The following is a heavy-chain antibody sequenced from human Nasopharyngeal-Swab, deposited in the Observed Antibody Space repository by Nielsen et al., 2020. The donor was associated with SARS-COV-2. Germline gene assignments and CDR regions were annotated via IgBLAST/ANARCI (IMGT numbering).Heavy chain of an antibody. CDR3: ARSSYDILTGYYRFPFDY. Sequence: SGPTLVQPTQTLTLTCPFSGFSLSPSGMCVSWIRQPPGKALEWLARIDWDDDKYYSTSLKTRLTISKDTSKNQVVLTMTNMDPVDTATYYCARSSYDILTGYYRFPFDYWGQGTLVTVSS. J-gene: IGHJ4*02. D-gene: IGHD3-9*01. CDR2: IDWDDDK. V-gene: IGHV2-70*11. CDR1: GFSLSPSGMC.